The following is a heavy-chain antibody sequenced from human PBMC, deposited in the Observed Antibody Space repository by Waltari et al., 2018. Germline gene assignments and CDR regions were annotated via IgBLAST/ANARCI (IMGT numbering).Heavy chain of an antibody. D-gene: IGHD2-8*01. V-gene: IGHV3-23*01. J-gene: IGHJ4*02. CDR2: IVVSGGTT. CDR3: AKDRCTNGVCYFDY. CDR1: GFTFSNYA. Sequence: EVQLLESGGGLIQPGGSLRLSCAASGFTFSNYAMSWVRQGAGNGLGWVSGIVVSGGTTYYADYVKGRFTIARDNSKNTLYLQMNSLRAEDTAVYYCAKDRCTNGVCYFDYWGQGTLVTVSS.